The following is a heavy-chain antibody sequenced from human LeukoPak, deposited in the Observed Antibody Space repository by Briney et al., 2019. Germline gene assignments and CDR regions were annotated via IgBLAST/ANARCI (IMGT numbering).Heavy chain of an antibody. CDR1: GFIFNSYA. CDR2: ISASGGST. Sequence: GGSLRLSCAASGFIFNSYAMTWVRQAPGKGLEWVSAISASGGSTYYADSVKGRFTISRDNAKNTLFLQMSSLRAGDTALYYCAKELYGNPSGYWGQGTRVTVSS. J-gene: IGHJ4*02. CDR3: AKELYGNPSGY. V-gene: IGHV3-23*01. D-gene: IGHD2-8*01.